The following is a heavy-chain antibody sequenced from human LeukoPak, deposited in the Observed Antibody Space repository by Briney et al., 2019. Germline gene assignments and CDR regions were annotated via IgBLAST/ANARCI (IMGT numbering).Heavy chain of an antibody. D-gene: IGHD2-21*02. CDR2: IWYDGSNK. Sequence: GGSLRLSCATSGFTFNRFGMHWVRQAPGKGLEWVAVIWYDGSNKDYADSVKGRFTISRDNSRNTLYLQMSGLGAEDTAVYYCATSAHIEVGTAPPPDYWGQGTLVTVTS. V-gene: IGHV3-33*01. J-gene: IGHJ4*02. CDR1: GFTFNRFG. CDR3: ATSAHIEVGTAPPPDY.